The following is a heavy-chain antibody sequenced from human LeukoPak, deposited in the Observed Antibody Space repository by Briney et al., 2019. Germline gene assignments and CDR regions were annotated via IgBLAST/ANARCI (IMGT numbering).Heavy chain of an antibody. J-gene: IGHJ4*02. CDR2: IKSDGSST. Sequence: GGSLRLSCAASGFTFSSDWMHWVRQAPGKGLVWVSRIKSDGSSTSYADSVKGRFTISRDNAKNTLYLQMNSLRAEDTAVCYCVKGGTMIVVVIADYWGQGTLVTVSS. CDR3: VKGGTMIVVVIADY. D-gene: IGHD3-22*01. CDR1: GFTFSSDW. V-gene: IGHV3-74*01.